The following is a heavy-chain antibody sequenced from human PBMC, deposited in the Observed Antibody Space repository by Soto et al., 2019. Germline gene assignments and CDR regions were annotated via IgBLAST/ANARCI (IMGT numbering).Heavy chain of an antibody. CDR3: ARGFEVTTYYYYYGMDV. CDR2: MNPNSGNT. CDR1: GYTFTSYD. J-gene: IGHJ6*02. V-gene: IGHV1-8*01. Sequence: QVQLVQSGAEVKKPGASVKVSCKASGYTFTSYDINWVRQATGQGLEWMGWMNPNSGNTGYAQKFQGRVTMTRNTYISTAYMELSSLRSEDTAVYYCARGFEVTTYYYYYGMDVWGQGTTVTVSS. D-gene: IGHD4-17*01.